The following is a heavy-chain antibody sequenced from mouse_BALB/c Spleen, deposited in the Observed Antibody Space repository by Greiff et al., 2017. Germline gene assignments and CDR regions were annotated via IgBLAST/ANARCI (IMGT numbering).Heavy chain of an antibody. V-gene: IGHV2-9*02. J-gene: IGHJ4*01. CDR2: IWAGGST. CDR1: GFSLTSYG. CDR3: AREKYGNYASMDY. D-gene: IGHD2-10*02. Sequence: VMLVESGPGLVAPSQSLSITCTVSGFSLTSYGVHWVRQPPGKGLEWLGVIWAGGSTNYNSALMSRLSISKDNSKSQVFLKMNSLQTDDTAMYYCAREKYGNYASMDYWGQGTSVTVSS.